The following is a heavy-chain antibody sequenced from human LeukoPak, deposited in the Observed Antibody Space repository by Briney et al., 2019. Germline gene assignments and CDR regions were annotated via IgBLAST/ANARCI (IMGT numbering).Heavy chain of an antibody. D-gene: IGHD6-6*01. V-gene: IGHV4-34*01. CDR3: ARGSPPRGVAALPRYGMDV. CDR2: INHSGST. Sequence: KPSETLSLTCAVYGGSFSGYYWSWIRQPPGKGMEWIGEINHSGSTNYNPSLKSRVTISVDTSKNQFSLKLSSVTAADTAGYYCARGSPPRGVAALPRYGMDVWGQGTTVTVSS. CDR1: GGSFSGYY. J-gene: IGHJ6*02.